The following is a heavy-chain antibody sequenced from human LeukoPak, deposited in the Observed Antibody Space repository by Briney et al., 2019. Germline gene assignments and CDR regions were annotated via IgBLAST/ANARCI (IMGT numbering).Heavy chain of an antibody. V-gene: IGHV4-34*01. CDR1: GGSFSGYY. D-gene: IGHD3-22*01. Sequence: PSETLSLTCAVYGGSFSGYYWSWIRQPPGKGLEWIGEINHSGSTNYNPSLKSRVTISVDTSKNQFSLKLSSVTAADTAVYYCARAVYDSSGYYYYPWGQGTLVTVSS. CDR2: INHSGST. CDR3: ARAVYDSSGYYYYP. J-gene: IGHJ5*02.